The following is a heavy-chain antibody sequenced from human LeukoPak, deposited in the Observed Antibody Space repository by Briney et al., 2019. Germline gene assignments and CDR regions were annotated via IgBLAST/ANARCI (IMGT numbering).Heavy chain of an antibody. CDR1: GGSFSGYY. D-gene: IGHD1-7*01. CDR2: INHSGST. J-gene: IGHJ5*02. V-gene: IGHV4-34*01. Sequence: PSETLSLTCAVYGGSFSGYYWSWIRQPPGKGLEWIGEINHSGSTNYNPSLKSRVTISVDTSKNQFSLKLRSVTAADTAVYYCARHEWGVTGTSFDPWGQGTLVTVSS. CDR3: ARHEWGVTGTSFDP.